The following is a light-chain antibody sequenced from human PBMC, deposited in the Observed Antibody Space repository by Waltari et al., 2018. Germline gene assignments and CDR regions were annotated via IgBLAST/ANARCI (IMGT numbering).Light chain of an antibody. CDR1: QSISSN. CDR2: ATS. CDR3: HQYKNWPPWT. V-gene: IGKV3-15*01. Sequence: EIVMTQSPATLSVSPGEGATLSCRASQSISSNLAWYQQRPGQAPRLLIFATSTRATGVPARFRGSGSGTEFTLTISSMQSEDFAIYYCHQYKNWPPWTFGQGTKVEIK. J-gene: IGKJ1*01.